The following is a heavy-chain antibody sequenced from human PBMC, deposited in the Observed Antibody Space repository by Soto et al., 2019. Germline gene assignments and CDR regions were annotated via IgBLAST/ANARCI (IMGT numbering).Heavy chain of an antibody. J-gene: IGHJ6*02. V-gene: IGHV4-4*02. CDR3: ASSPSGWYVGGYYYYYGMDV. CDR2: IYHSGST. D-gene: IGHD6-19*01. Sequence: SSETLSLTCAVSGGSISSSNWWSWVRQPPGKGLEWIGEIYHSGSTNYNPSLKSRVTISVDKSKNQFSLKLSSVTAADTAVYYCASSPSGWYVGGYYYYYGMDVWGQGTTVTVSS. CDR1: GGSISSSNW.